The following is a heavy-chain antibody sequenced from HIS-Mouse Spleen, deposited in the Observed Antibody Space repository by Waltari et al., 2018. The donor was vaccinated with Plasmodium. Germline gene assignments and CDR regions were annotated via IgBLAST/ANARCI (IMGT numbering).Heavy chain of an antibody. V-gene: IGHV4-39*01. CDR2: IYYSGRT. CDR1: GGSISSSSYY. D-gene: IGHD1-26*01. J-gene: IGHJ4*02. Sequence: QLQLQESGPGLVKPSETLSLTCTVSGGSISSSSYYWGWIRQPPGKGLEWIGSIYYSGRTYYNPSLKSRVTISVDTSKNQFSLKLSSGTAADTAVYYCARLIVGATQVDYWGQGTLVTVSS. CDR3: ARLIVGATQVDY.